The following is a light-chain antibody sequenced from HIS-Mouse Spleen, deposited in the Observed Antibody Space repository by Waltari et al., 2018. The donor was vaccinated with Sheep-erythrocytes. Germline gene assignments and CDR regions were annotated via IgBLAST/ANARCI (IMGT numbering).Light chain of an antibody. Sequence: SYELTQPPSVSVSPGQPARITCPGAALPTKYAYWYQQKSGQAPVLVIYEDSKRPSGIPERFSGSSSGTMATLTISGAQVEDEADYYCYSTDSSGNHRVFGGGTKLTVL. J-gene: IGLJ2*01. CDR3: YSTDSSGNHRV. CDR1: ALPTKY. CDR2: EDS. V-gene: IGLV3-10*01.